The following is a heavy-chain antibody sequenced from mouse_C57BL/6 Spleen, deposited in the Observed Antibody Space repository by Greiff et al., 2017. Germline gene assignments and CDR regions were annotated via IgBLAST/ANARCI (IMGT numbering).Heavy chain of an antibody. CDR1: GFTFTDYY. J-gene: IGHJ2*01. V-gene: IGHV7-3*01. CDR3: ARYKLVFDY. CDR2: IRNKANGYTT. Sequence: EVKLVESGGGLVQPGGSLSLSCAASGFTFTDYYMSWVRQPPGKALAWLGFIRNKANGYTTEYSASVKGRFTISRDNSQSILYLQMNALRAEDSATYYCARYKLVFDYWGQGTTLTVSS. D-gene: IGHD4-1*01.